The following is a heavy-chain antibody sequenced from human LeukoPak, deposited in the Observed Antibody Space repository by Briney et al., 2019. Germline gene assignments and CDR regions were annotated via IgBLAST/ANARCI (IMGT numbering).Heavy chain of an antibody. CDR2: ISYDGNNK. J-gene: IGHJ4*02. CDR3: ARYCSGGCYSGVDY. Sequence: AGGSLRLSCAASGFTFSGYAMHWVRQAPGKGLEWVTIISYDGNNKYYAASVKGRFTISRDNSKNTLYLQMNSLRAEDTAVYYCARYCSGGCYSGVDYWGQGTLVTVPS. CDR1: GFTFSGYA. D-gene: IGHD2-15*01. V-gene: IGHV3-30*03.